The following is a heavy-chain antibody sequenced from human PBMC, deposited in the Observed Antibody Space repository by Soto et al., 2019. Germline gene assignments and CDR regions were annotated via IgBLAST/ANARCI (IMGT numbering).Heavy chain of an antibody. V-gene: IGHV3-33*01. CDR2: MWYDGSNK. CDR3: ARSFYGDYDNYGMDV. J-gene: IGHJ6*02. D-gene: IGHD4-17*01. CDR1: GFTFSSYA. Sequence: QVQLVESGGGVVQPGRSLRLSCAASGFTFSSYALHWVRQAPGKGLEWVALMWYDGSNKYYADSVKGRFTISRDNSKNTLYLQMNSLRAEDTAVYYCARSFYGDYDNYGMDVWGQGTTVTVSS.